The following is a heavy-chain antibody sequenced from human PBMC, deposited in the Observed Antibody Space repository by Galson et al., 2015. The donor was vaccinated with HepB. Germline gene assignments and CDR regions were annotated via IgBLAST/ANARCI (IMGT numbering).Heavy chain of an antibody. D-gene: IGHD3-22*01. Sequence: SLRLSCAASGFTFSGSAMHWVRQASGKGLEWVGRIRSKANSYATAYAASVKGRFTISRDDSKNTAYLQMNSLKTEDTAVYYCTNHGETYYYDSSGYYTMYYFDYWGQGTLVTVSS. CDR1: GFTFSGSA. J-gene: IGHJ4*02. V-gene: IGHV3-73*01. CDR3: TNHGETYYYDSSGYYTMYYFDY. CDR2: IRSKANSYAT.